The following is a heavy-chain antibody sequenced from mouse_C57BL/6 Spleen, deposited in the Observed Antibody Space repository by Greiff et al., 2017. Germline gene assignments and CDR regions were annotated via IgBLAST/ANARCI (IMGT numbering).Heavy chain of an antibody. D-gene: IGHD1-1*01. Sequence: QVQLQQSGAELARPGASVKLSCKASGYTFTSYGISWVKQRTGQGLEWIGEIYPRSGNTYYNEKFKGKATLTADKSSSTAYLELRSLTSEDAAVYVCARGATVGAMDYWGQGTSVTFSS. CDR3: ARGATVGAMDY. J-gene: IGHJ4*01. CDR2: IYPRSGNT. CDR1: GYTFTSYG. V-gene: IGHV1-81*01.